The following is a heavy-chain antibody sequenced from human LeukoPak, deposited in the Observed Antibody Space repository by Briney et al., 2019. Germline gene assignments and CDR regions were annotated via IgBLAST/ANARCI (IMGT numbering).Heavy chain of an antibody. D-gene: IGHD3-10*01. CDR1: GGTFSSYA. CDR2: IIPILGIA. V-gene: IGHV1-69*04. J-gene: IGHJ6*02. Sequence: GASVKVSCKASGGTFSSYAISWVRQAPGQGLEWMGRIIPILGIANYAQKFQGRVTITRDTSTSTVYMEVSSLRSEDTAVYYCARDRHGSGTYNYYGMDVWGQGTTVTVSS. CDR3: ARDRHGSGTYNYYGMDV.